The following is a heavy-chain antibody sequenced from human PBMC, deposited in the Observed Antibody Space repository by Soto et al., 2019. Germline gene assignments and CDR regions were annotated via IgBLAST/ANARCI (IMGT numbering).Heavy chain of an antibody. CDR2: INPSSGDT. J-gene: IGHJ4*02. CDR1: GYTFTAYY. CDR3: ARDRPPDF. V-gene: IGHV1-46*01. Sequence: QVQLVQSGAEVKKPGASVKVSCKASGYTFTAYYMHWVRQAPGQGLEWMGIINPSSGDTTYAQKFHGRISITRDPSTSTVYMDLSRLTSEDTAVYFCARDRPPDFWGQGTLVTVSS.